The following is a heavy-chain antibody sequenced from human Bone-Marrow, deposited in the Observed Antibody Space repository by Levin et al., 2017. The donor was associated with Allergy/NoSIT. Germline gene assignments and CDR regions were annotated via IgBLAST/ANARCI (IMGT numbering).Heavy chain of an antibody. Sequence: SGPTLVKPTQTLMLTCNFSGFSLTTSGVGVGWIRQPPGKALEWLALIYWDDDKRYSPSLKSRLTITKDTSKNQVLLTLTNMDPVDTATYYCAHDEVGGSGFDYWGQGTLVTVSS. D-gene: IGHD3-10*01. CDR1: GFSLTTSGVG. CDR2: IYWDDDK. CDR3: AHDEVGGSGFDY. V-gene: IGHV2-5*02. J-gene: IGHJ4*02.